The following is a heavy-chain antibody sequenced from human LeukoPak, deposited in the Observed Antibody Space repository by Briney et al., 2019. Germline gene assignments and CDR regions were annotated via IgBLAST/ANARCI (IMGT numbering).Heavy chain of an antibody. CDR3: ARVAFRSSSYISGIDY. J-gene: IGHJ4*02. CDR1: VFTVSSSY. Sequence: PGGSLRLSCSASVFTVSSSYMSWVRQAPGKGLEWVSVIYSGGSTYYADSVKSRFTISRDNSKNTLYLQMNSLRIEDTAVYYCARVAFRSSSYISGIDYWGQGTLVTVSS. CDR2: IYSGGST. V-gene: IGHV3-53*01. D-gene: IGHD6-6*01.